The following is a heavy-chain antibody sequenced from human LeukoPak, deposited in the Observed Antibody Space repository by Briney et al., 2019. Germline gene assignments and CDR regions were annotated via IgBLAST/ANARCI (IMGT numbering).Heavy chain of an antibody. D-gene: IGHD1-1*01. J-gene: IGHJ3*02. CDR1: GGSLSSYY. V-gene: IGHV4-59*12. Sequence: SQTLSLTCTVSGGSLSSYYWGWIRQPPGKGLGWVGYIYYSGSTKFNPSLTSRVTISVDTSKNQFSLKLSSLTAADTAVYYCARPGRWKDAFDIWGQGTMVTVSS. CDR3: ARPGRWKDAFDI. CDR2: IYYSGST.